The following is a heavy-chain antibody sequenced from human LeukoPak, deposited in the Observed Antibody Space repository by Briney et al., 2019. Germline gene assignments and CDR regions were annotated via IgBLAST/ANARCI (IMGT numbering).Heavy chain of an antibody. CDR3: AELGITMIGGV. V-gene: IGHV3-21*01. CDR2: ISCSSNYI. Sequence: GGSLRLSCAASGLTFSSYNMNWVRQAPGKGLEWVSFISCSSNYIYYTDSVKGRFTISRDNAKNSLYLQMNSLRAEDTAVYYCAELGITMIGGVWGKGTTVTISS. J-gene: IGHJ6*04. D-gene: IGHD3-10*02. CDR1: GLTFSSYN.